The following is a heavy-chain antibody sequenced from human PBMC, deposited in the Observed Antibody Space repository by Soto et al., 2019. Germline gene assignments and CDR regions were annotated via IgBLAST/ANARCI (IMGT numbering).Heavy chain of an antibody. Sequence: QEQLVQSGAEVKKPGSSVKVSCKDSGGLFSSFAISWVRQAPGQGLEWMGGIIPVFGTTNYAQKFQGRVTITADESTNTVYMELSSLTSDDTAIYYCARGGGPYVWFNEFWGQGTQVTVSS. D-gene: IGHD3-16*01. CDR2: IIPVFGTT. CDR3: ARGGGPYVWFNEF. J-gene: IGHJ4*02. V-gene: IGHV1-69*01. CDR1: GGLFSSFA.